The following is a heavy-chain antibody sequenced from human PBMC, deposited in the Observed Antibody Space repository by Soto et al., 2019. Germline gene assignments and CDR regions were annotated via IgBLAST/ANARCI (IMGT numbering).Heavy chain of an antibody. J-gene: IGHJ6*02. CDR3: ARDGIAAVGEAYYYGMDV. D-gene: IGHD6-13*01. Sequence: EVQLVESGGGLVQPGGSLRLSCVASGFTFSSFAMHWVRQAPEKGLEYVSAISSNGGSTYYANSVKGRFTISRDNSKNTLYLQMGSLRAEDMAVYYCARDGIAAVGEAYYYGMDVRGQGTTVTVSS. CDR2: ISSNGGST. V-gene: IGHV3-64*01. CDR1: GFTFSSFA.